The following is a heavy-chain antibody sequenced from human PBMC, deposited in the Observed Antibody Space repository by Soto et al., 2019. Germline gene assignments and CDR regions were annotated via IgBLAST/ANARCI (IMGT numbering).Heavy chain of an antibody. J-gene: IGHJ4*02. CDR3: ARTPEIWTTVTPYFDY. CDR2: IIPIFGTA. CDR1: GGTFSSYA. D-gene: IGHD4-17*01. V-gene: IGHV1-69*13. Sequence: SVKVSCKASGGTFSSYAISWVRQAPGQGLEWMGGIIPIFGTANYAQKFQGRVTITADESTSTAYMELSSLRSEDTAVYYCARTPEIWTTVTPYFDYWGQGTLVTVSS.